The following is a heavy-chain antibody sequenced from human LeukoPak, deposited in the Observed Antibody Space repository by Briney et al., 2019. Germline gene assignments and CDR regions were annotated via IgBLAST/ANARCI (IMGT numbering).Heavy chain of an antibody. CDR2: GSDSGGT. J-gene: IGHJ5*02. Sequence: SETLSLTCAVYGGSLNGHYWGWIRQPPGKGLEWIGEGSDSGGTKFNPSLKSRVTISADTSKNQFSLKLSSVTAADTAVYHCAKNGQSGFSFDPWGQGTLVTVSS. V-gene: IGHV4-34*01. CDR3: AKNGQSGFSFDP. D-gene: IGHD1-26*01. CDR1: GGSLNGHY.